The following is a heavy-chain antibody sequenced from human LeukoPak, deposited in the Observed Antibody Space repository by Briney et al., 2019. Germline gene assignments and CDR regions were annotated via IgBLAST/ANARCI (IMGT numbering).Heavy chain of an antibody. D-gene: IGHD6-13*01. CDR2: INHSGST. J-gene: IGHJ3*02. V-gene: IGHV4-34*01. CDR1: GGSFSGYY. CDR3: ARGPEQQLVAAFDI. Sequence: PSETLSLTCAVYGGSFSGYYWSWIRQPPGKRLEWIGEINHSGSTNYNPSLKSRVTISVDPSKNQFSLKLSSVTAADTAVYYCARGPEQQLVAAFDIWGQGTMVTVSS.